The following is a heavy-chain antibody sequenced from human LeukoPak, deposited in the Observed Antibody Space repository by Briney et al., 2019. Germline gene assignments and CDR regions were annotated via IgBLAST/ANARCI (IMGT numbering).Heavy chain of an antibody. CDR3: ARHGNYYDSSGYYPHFDY. CDR1: GGSISSYY. Sequence: SETLSLTCTVSGGSISSYYWSWIRQPPGKGLEWIGYIYYSGSTNYNPSLKSRVTISVDTSKNQFSLKLSSVTAADAAVYYCARHGNYYDSSGYYPHFDYWGQGTLVTVSS. J-gene: IGHJ4*02. V-gene: IGHV4-59*08. D-gene: IGHD3-22*01. CDR2: IYYSGST.